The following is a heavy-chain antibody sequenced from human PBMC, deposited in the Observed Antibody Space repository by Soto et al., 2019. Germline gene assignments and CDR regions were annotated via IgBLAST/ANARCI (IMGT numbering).Heavy chain of an antibody. CDR1: GGSLSSGGYY. D-gene: IGHD5-18*01. V-gene: IGHV4-61*08. Sequence: SETLSLTCTVSGGSLSSGGYYWSWIRQPPGKGLEWIGYIYYSGSTNYNPSLKSRVTISVDTSKNQFSLKLSSVTAADTAVYYCARDKSGYSYYYFDYWGQGTLVTVSS. CDR2: IYYSGST. CDR3: ARDKSGYSYYYFDY. J-gene: IGHJ4*02.